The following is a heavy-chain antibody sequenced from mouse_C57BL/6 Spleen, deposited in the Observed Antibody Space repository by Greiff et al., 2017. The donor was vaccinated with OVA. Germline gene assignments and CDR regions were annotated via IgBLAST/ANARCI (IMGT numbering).Heavy chain of an antibody. V-gene: IGHV14-2*01. CDR3: SATTVVARYYFDY. CDR1: GFNIKDYY. D-gene: IGHD1-1*01. CDR2: IDPEDGET. J-gene: IGHJ2*01. Sequence: VQLQQSGAELVKPGASVKLSCTASGFNIKDYYMHWVKQRTEQGLEWIGRIDPEDGETKYAPKFQGKATITADTSSNTAYLQLSSLTSEDTAVYYCSATTVVARYYFDYWGQGTTLTVSS.